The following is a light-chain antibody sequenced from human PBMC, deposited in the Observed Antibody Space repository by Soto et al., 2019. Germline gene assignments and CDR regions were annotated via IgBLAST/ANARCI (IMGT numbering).Light chain of an antibody. Sequence: EIVMTQSPATLSVSPGERATLSCRASESVRSNLAWYQQKAGQAPRLVVYGASTRATGIPARFSGSGSWTEFTLTLSSLQSEDFAVYYCQHYNNWPSFGQGTKVDIK. CDR3: QHYNNWPS. J-gene: IGKJ1*01. CDR1: ESVRSN. CDR2: GAS. V-gene: IGKV3D-15*01.